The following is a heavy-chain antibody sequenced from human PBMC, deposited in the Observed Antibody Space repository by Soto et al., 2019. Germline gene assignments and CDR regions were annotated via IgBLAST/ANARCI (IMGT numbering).Heavy chain of an antibody. Sequence: QVQLQESGPGPVKPSQTLYLTCTVSGGSISTVDYWWSWIRQSPDMGLEWIGHIYDGGRTYNNPSLESRVTMSVDTSKSQLSLTLSSVSAADTAVYYCARGPSGDKVDSWGQGTLVTVSS. V-gene: IGHV4-30-4*01. D-gene: IGHD7-27*01. J-gene: IGHJ4*02. CDR2: IYDGGRT. CDR1: GGSISTVDYW. CDR3: ARGPSGDKVDS.